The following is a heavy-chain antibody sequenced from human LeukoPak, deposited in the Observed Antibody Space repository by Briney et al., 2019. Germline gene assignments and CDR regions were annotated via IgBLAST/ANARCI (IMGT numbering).Heavy chain of an antibody. D-gene: IGHD6-19*01. CDR1: GFTFNSYA. J-gene: IGHJ4*02. CDR3: AKEGVGVIAVAGIIDY. Sequence: GGSLRLSCAASGFTFNSYAMSWVRQAPGKGLEWVSTISGSGGTTYYADSVKGRFTISRDNSKNTLFLQMNSLRAEDTAVYYCAKEGVGVIAVAGIIDYWGQGTLVTVSS. CDR2: ISGSGGTT. V-gene: IGHV3-23*01.